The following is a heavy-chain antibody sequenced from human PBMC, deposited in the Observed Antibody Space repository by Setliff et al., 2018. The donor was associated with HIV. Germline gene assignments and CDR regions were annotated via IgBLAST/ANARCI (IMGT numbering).Heavy chain of an antibody. J-gene: IGHJ5*02. V-gene: IGHV1-69*05. D-gene: IGHD2-2*01. CDR3: ARDFGGYCSSMSCPGLFDP. CDR1: GGTFSSYG. Sequence: SVKVSCKASGGTFSSYGMSWVRQAPGQGLEWMGGIIPISGTANYAQKFQGRVTITTDESTSTAYMELSGLRSEDTAVYYCARDFGGYCSSMSCPGLFDPWGQGTQVTVSS. CDR2: IIPISGTA.